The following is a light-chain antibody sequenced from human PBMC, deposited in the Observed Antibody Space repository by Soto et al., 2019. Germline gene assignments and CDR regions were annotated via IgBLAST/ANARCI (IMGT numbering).Light chain of an antibody. CDR1: QSVSSAY. CDR3: QQSGSSFYT. CDR2: GAS. J-gene: IGKJ2*01. V-gene: IGKV3-20*01. Sequence: EIVLTQSPGTLSLSPGERATLSCRASQSVSSAYLAWYQQIPGQAPRLLIYGASSRATGIPDRFSGSGSGNNFTLTSSGLEPEDFAVYYCQQSGSSFYTFGQGTKLEI.